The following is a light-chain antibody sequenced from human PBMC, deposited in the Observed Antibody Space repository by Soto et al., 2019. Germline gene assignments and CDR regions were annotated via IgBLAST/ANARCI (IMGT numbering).Light chain of an antibody. V-gene: IGLV2-14*01. CDR2: EVS. Sequence: QSALTQPASVSGSPGQSITISCTGTSSDVGGYNYVSWYQQHPGKAPKLMIYEVSNRPSGVSNRFSGSKSVNTASLTISGLQAEDEADCYCSSYTSSSTPYVFGTGTKLTVL. CDR1: SSDVGGYNY. J-gene: IGLJ1*01. CDR3: SSYTSSSTPYV.